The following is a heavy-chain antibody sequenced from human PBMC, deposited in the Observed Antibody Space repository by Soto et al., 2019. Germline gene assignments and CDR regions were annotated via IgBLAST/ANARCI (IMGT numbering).Heavy chain of an antibody. CDR2: IRNDGSNK. J-gene: IGHJ1*01. CDR1: GFTFSIYG. V-gene: IGHV3-30*02. D-gene: IGHD3-22*01. CDR3: VRDGNHYDPRSQ. Sequence: GGSLRLSCEASGFTFSIYGMHWVRQAPGKGLEWVAFIRNDGSNKFYADSVKGRFTISRDNSKNTVYLQMTSLRAEDTAVYYCVRDGNHYDPRSQWGKGTLVPVDS.